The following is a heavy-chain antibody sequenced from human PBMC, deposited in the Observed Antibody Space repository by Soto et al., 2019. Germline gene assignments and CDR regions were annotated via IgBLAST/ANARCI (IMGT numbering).Heavy chain of an antibody. V-gene: IGHV4-30-4*01. Sequence: QGQLQESGPGVVRPSQPLSLTCTVSGASISSGDHCWTWIRQPPGKGLMWIGYTYSSGGTFYNPSLNRRITMSIDTSKSQFSLMRTSVTAADTAVYYCASSPPYDAFHLWGQGTMVIVSS. CDR2: TYSSGGT. CDR1: GASISSGDHC. J-gene: IGHJ3*01. CDR3: ASSPPYDAFHL.